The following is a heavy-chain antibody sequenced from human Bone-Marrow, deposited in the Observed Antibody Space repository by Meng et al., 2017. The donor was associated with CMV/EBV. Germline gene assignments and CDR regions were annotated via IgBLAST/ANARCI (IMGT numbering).Heavy chain of an antibody. CDR1: GYTFTGYY. J-gene: IGHJ3*02. CDR3: ARVHSGQGDAFDI. CDR2: INPNSGGT. Sequence: ASVKVSCKASGYTFTGYYMHWVRQAPGQGLEWMGWINPNSGGTNYAQKFQGRVTMTRDTSISTAYMELSRLRSDDTAVYYCARVHSGQGDAFDIWDQGTMVTVSS. V-gene: IGHV1-2*02. D-gene: IGHD3-10*01.